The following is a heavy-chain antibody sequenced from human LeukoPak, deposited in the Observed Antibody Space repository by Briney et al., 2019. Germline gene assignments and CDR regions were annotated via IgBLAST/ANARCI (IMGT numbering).Heavy chain of an antibody. V-gene: IGHV4-39*07. Sequence: SETLSLTCTVSGGSISSSSYYWGWIRQPPGKGLEWIGSIYYSGSTYYNPSLKSRVTISVDTSKNQFSLKLSSVTAADTAVYYCARTPYNAVAGRSSFDYWGQGTLVTVSS. CDR2: IYYSGST. J-gene: IGHJ4*02. D-gene: IGHD6-19*01. CDR1: GGSISSSSYY. CDR3: ARTPYNAVAGRSSFDY.